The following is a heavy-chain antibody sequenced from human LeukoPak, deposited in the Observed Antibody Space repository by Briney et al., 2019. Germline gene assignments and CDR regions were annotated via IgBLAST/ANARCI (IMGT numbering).Heavy chain of an antibody. D-gene: IGHD2-21*02. V-gene: IGHV4-34*01. Sequence: SETLSLTCAVYGGSFSGYYWSWIRQPPGKGLEWIGEINHSGSTNYNPSLKSRVTISVDTSKNQFSLKLSSVTAADTAVYYCARGQGGGDSYYYYYYYMDVWGKGTTVTVSS. CDR3: ARGQGGGDSYYYYYYYMDV. J-gene: IGHJ6*03. CDR2: INHSGST. CDR1: GGSFSGYY.